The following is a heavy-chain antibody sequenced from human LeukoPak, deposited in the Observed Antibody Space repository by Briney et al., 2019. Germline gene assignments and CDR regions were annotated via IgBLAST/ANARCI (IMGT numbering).Heavy chain of an antibody. CDR1: GFTFTSSA. V-gene: IGHV1-58*01. CDR2: IVVGSGNT. CDR3: AADMVRDQDYYGMDV. Sequence: ASVTVSCTASGFTFTSSAVQWVRQARGQRLEWIGWIVVGSGNTNYARKFQERVTITRDMSTSTAYMELSSLRSEDTAVYYCAADMVRDQDYYGMDVWGQGTTVTVSS. D-gene: IGHD3-10*01. J-gene: IGHJ6*02.